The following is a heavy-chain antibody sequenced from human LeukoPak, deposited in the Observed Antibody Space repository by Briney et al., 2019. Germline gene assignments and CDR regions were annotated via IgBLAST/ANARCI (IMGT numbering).Heavy chain of an antibody. Sequence: SETLSLTCTVSGGSSSTYYWTWIRQPAGKGLEWIGRIYTSGSTDYNPSLKSRVTMSVDTSKNQFSLKLSSVTAADTAVYYCATDRSSTSALGFDYWGQGTLVTVSS. D-gene: IGHD2-2*01. CDR3: ATDRSSTSALGFDY. V-gene: IGHV4-4*07. J-gene: IGHJ4*02. CDR2: IYTSGST. CDR1: GGSSSTYY.